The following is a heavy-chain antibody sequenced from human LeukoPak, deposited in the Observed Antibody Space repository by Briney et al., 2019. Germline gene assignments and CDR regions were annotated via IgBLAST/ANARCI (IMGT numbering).Heavy chain of an antibody. V-gene: IGHV3-23*01. Sequence: GGSLRLSCAASGFTFSSYAMSWVRQAPGKGLEWVSAISGSGGSTYYADSVKGRFTISRDNARNSLYLQMNSLRAEDTAVYYCARSRSVSNYKGMDVWGQGTTVTVSS. J-gene: IGHJ6*02. CDR2: ISGSGGST. CDR3: ARSRSVSNYKGMDV. CDR1: GFTFSSYA. D-gene: IGHD5/OR15-5a*01.